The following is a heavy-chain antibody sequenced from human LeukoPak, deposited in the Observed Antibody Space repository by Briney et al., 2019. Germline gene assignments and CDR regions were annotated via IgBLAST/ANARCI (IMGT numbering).Heavy chain of an antibody. CDR2: IRYDGSNK. CDR1: GFTFSYYG. J-gene: IGHJ5*02. V-gene: IGHV3-30*02. CDR3: AKDPVSGEQLEGGWFDP. Sequence: GGSLRLSCAAPGFTFSYYGMHWVRQAPGKGLEWVAFIRYDGSNKYYADSVKGRFTVSRDNSKNTLYLQMNSLRTEDTAVYYCAKDPVSGEQLEGGWFDPWGQGTLVTVSS. D-gene: IGHD1-1*01.